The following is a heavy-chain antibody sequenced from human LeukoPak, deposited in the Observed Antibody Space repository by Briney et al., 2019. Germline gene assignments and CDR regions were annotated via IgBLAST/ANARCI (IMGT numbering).Heavy chain of an antibody. CDR2: IIPIFGTA. V-gene: IGHV1-69*13. Sequence: ASVKVSCKASGGTFSSYAISWVRQAPGQGLEWMGGIIPIFGTANYTQKFQGRVTITADESTSTAYMELSSLRSEDTAVYYCARGGQQLVPEGWFDPWGQGTLVTVSS. J-gene: IGHJ5*02. CDR1: GGTFSSYA. D-gene: IGHD6-13*01. CDR3: ARGGQQLVPEGWFDP.